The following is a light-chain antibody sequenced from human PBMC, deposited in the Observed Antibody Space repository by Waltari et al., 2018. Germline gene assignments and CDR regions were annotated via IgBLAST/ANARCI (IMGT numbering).Light chain of an antibody. CDR3: QEFYSAVYT. Sequence: DIVMTQSPDSLAVSLGERATINCKSSQSVLLSSNNKNYLAWYQQKAGQPPKLLIYWASTRESGVPDRFSGSGSGTDFTLTISSLQAEDVAVYYCQEFYSAVYTFGQGTKLEIK. CDR1: QSVLLSSNNKNY. J-gene: IGKJ2*01. V-gene: IGKV4-1*01. CDR2: WAS.